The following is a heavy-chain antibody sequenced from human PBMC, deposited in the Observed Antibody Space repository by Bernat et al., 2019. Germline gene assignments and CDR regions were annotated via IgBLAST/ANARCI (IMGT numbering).Heavy chain of an antibody. CDR1: GGSISSGGYY. V-gene: IGHV4-31*03. Sequence: QVQLQESGPGLVKPSQTLSLTCTVSGGSISSGGYYWSWIRQHPGKGLEWIGYIYYSGSTYYNPSLKSRVTISVDTSKNQFSLKLRSVTAADTAVYYCARLRGSYYKDYYYGMDVWGQGTTVTVSS. J-gene: IGHJ6*02. D-gene: IGHD1-26*01. CDR3: ARLRGSYYKDYYYGMDV. CDR2: IYYSGST.